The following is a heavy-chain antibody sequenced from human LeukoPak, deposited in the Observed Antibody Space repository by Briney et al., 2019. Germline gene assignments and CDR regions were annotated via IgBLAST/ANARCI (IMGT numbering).Heavy chain of an antibody. V-gene: IGHV3-20*04. CDR3: ARAGGEDYYYGMDV. J-gene: IGHJ6*02. CDR1: GFTSADYA. D-gene: IGHD3-10*01. CDR2: INWNGGST. Sequence: GGSLRPSCAASGFTSADYAMSWVRQPPGQGLEWVSGINWNGGSTGYADSVKGRFTISRDNAKNSLYLQMNSLRAEDTALYYCARAGGEDYYYGMDVWGQGTLVTVSS.